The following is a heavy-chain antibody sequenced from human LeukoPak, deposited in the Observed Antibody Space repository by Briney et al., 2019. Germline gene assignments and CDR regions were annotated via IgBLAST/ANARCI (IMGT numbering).Heavy chain of an antibody. CDR1: GGSISSYY. J-gene: IGHJ4*02. CDR3: ARRRADRHGSKTGI. Sequence: QPSETLSLTCTISGGSISSYYWSWIRQPPGKGLEWIGYIYYSGSTNYNPSLKSRVTISVDTSKNQFSLKLSSVTAADTAVYYCARRRADRHGSKTGIWGQGTLVTVSS. V-gene: IGHV4-59*08. D-gene: IGHD5-24*01. CDR2: IYYSGST.